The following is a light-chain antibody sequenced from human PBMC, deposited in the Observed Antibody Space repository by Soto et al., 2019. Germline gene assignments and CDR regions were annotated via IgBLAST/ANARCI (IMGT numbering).Light chain of an antibody. Sequence: EIGLTQSPGPLSLSPGEKATLSCRASHTISTSYLAWYQQKPGQAPRLLMYGISRRATGIPDRFSGSGSGTDFTLTITRLEPEDFAVYYCQQYVTSSPRTFGQGTKVEIK. CDR3: QQYVTSSPRT. CDR1: HTISTSY. CDR2: GIS. V-gene: IGKV3-20*01. J-gene: IGKJ1*01.